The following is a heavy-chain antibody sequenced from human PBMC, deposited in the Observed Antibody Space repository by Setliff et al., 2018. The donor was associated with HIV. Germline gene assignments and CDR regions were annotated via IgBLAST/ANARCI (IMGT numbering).Heavy chain of an antibody. CDR3: AREEYTQYYFDY. CDR2: ISYDGSNK. CDR1: GFTFRNHA. J-gene: IGHJ4*02. Sequence: SLRLSCAASGFTFRNHAMHWARQAPGKGLEWVAVISYDGSNKFYADSVKGRFTISRDNSKNTLYLQMNSLRAEDTAVYYCAREEYTQYYFDYWGQGTLVTVSS. D-gene: IGHD6-6*01. V-gene: IGHV3-30*04.